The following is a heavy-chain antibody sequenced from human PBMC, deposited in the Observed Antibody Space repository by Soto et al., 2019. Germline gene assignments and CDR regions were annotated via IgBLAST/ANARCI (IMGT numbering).Heavy chain of an antibody. D-gene: IGHD1-26*01. Sequence: QVQLVQSGAEVKKPGASVKVSCKASGYTFTSYDIHWVRQATGQGLESMGWMHPNSGNTGYAQKFQGRVTMTRNTSITTAYMELTSLTSEDTAVYYCARLYSGSPQWGQGTLVSVSS. CDR2: MHPNSGNT. CDR3: ARLYSGSPQ. J-gene: IGHJ4*02. CDR1: GYTFTSYD. V-gene: IGHV1-8*01.